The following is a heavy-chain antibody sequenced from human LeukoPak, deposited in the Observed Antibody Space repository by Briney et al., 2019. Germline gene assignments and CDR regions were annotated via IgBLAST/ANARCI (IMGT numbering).Heavy chain of an antibody. J-gene: IGHJ4*02. CDR3: ARWAAAVDY. CDR2: ISGGGSTM. V-gene: IGHV3-48*03. Sequence: GGSLRLSCAASGFTFSYYEMTWVRQAPGKGLEWVSYISGGGSTMYYADPVKGRFTISRDDAKNSLYLQMNSLRAEDTAVYYCARWAAAVDYWGQGTLVTVSS. CDR1: GFTFSYYE. D-gene: IGHD6-13*01.